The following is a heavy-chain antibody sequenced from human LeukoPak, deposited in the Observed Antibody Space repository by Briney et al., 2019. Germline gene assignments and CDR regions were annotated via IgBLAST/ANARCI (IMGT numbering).Heavy chain of an antibody. CDR3: ARGVRFGELLSNYFDY. J-gene: IGHJ4*02. V-gene: IGHV4-34*01. D-gene: IGHD3-10*01. CDR2: INHSGST. CDR1: GGSFSGYY. Sequence: PSETLSLTCAVYGGSFSGYYWSWIRQPPGKGLEWIGEINHSGSTNYNPSLKSRVTISVDTSKNQLSLKLSSVTAADTAVYYCARGVRFGELLSNYFDYWGQGTLVTVSS.